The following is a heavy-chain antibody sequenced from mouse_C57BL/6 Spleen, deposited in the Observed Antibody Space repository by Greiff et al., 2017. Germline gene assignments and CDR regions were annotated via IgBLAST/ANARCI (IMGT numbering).Heavy chain of an antibody. V-gene: IGHV1-59*01. CDR2: IDPSDSYT. CDR1: GYTFTSYW. D-gene: IGHD2-4*01. J-gene: IGHJ3*01. Sequence: QVQLQQPGAELVRPGTSVKLSCKASGYTFTSYWMHWVKQRPGQGLEWIGVIDPSDSYTNYNQKFKGKATLTVDTSSSTAYMQLSSLTSEDSAVYYCARGGLRQKAWFAYWGQGTLVTVSA. CDR3: ARGGLRQKAWFAY.